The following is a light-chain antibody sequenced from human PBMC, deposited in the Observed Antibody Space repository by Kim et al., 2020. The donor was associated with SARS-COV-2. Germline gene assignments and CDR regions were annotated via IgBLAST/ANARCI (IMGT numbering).Light chain of an antibody. J-gene: IGLJ3*02. Sequence: QSVLTKPPSVSGAPGQRVTISCAGSSSNVGAGYDVNWYQQLPGRAPKLLIFADTRRPSGVPARLSGSKSGTSASLAIPGRQAEDEADYYCQSYDSRLSGWVFGGGTQLTVL. CDR3: QSYDSRLSGWV. CDR1: SSNVGAGYD. CDR2: ADT. V-gene: IGLV1-40*01.